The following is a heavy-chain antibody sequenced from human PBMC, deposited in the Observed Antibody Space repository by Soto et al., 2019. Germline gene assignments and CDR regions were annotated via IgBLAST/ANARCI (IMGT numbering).Heavy chain of an antibody. Sequence: ASVKVSCKASGYTFTSYGISWVRQAPGQGLEWMGWISAYNGNTNYAQKLQGRVTISVDMSKNQFSLKLSSVTAADTAVYYCASRDHDYYGMDVWGQGTTVTVSS. CDR1: GYTFTSYG. V-gene: IGHV1-18*04. J-gene: IGHJ6*02. CDR2: ISAYNGNT. CDR3: ASRDHDYYGMDV. D-gene: IGHD3-16*01.